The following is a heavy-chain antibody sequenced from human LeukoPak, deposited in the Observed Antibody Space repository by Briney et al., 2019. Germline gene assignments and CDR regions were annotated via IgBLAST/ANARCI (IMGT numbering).Heavy chain of an antibody. J-gene: IGHJ4*02. CDR2: INHSGST. CDR1: GGSFSGYY. Sequence: SETLSLTCAVYGGSFSGYYRSWIRQPPGKGLEWIGEINHSGSTNYNPSLKSRVTRSVDTSKNQFSLKLSSVTAADTAVYYCARGLEAAAGIDYWGQGTLVTVSS. D-gene: IGHD6-13*01. V-gene: IGHV4-34*01. CDR3: ARGLEAAAGIDY.